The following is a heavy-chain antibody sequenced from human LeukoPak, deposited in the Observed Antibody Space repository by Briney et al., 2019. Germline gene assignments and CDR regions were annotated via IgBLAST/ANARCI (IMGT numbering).Heavy chain of an antibody. D-gene: IGHD1-7*01. J-gene: IGHJ4*02. V-gene: IGHV3-21*01. CDR2: ISYSSGYI. CDR3: ARKPIAGTTAIDY. Sequence: GGSLRLSCAASGFTFSSYAMSWVRQAPGKGLEWVSSISYSSGYIFYADSVKGRFTISRDNARNSLYLQMSSLRPEDTAVYYCARKPIAGTTAIDYWGQGTLVTVSS. CDR1: GFTFSSYA.